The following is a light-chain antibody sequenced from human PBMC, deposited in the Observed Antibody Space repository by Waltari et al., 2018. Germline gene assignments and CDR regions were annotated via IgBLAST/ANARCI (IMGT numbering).Light chain of an antibody. Sequence: EIVMTQSPATLSLSPGERATPSCRASQRVSSSLAWYQQKPGQAPRLLIYGASSRATGIPDRFSGSGSGTDFTLTISSLEPEDVGVYYCLQRSNWPLTFGGGTKVEIK. J-gene: IGKJ4*01. CDR3: LQRSNWPLT. CDR1: QRVSSS. V-gene: IGKV3D-15*01. CDR2: GAS.